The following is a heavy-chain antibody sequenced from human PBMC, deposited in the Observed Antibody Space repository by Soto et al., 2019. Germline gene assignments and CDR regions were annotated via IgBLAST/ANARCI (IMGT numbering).Heavy chain of an antibody. V-gene: IGHV1-69*02. CDR2: IIPILGIA. CDR1: GGTFSSYT. D-gene: IGHD6-19*01. Sequence: SVTVSCKASGGTFSSYTISWVRQAPGQGLEWMGRIIPILGIANYAQKFQGRVTITADKSTSTAYMELSSLRSEDTAVYYCASLYSGVAGLGVDYWGQGTLVTVSS. CDR3: ASLYSGVAGLGVDY. J-gene: IGHJ4*02.